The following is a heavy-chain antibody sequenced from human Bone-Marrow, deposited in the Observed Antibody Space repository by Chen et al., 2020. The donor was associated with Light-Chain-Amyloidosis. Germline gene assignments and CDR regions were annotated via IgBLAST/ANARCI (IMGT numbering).Heavy chain of an antibody. CDR1: GYTFPNCW. CDR3: ARRRDGYNFDY. D-gene: IGHD5-12*01. J-gene: IGHJ4*02. Sequence: EVQLEQSGPELKKPGESLKISCKGSGYTFPNCWIGWVRQMPGKGLEWMGVIYPDDSDARYSPSFEGQVTISADKSITTAYLQWRSLKASDTAMYYCARRRDGYNFDYWGQGTLVTVSS. CDR2: IYPDDSDA. V-gene: IGHV5-51*01.